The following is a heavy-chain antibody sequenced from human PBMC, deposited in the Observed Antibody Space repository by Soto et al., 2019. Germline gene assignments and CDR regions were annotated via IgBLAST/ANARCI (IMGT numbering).Heavy chain of an antibody. D-gene: IGHD3-16*01. V-gene: IGHV4-59*08. CDR3: ARHAPGGGPGAYYFDS. Sequence: PSETLSLTCTVSGASISSYYWSWIRQPPGKGLEWIGYVYYSGSTNYNPSLKSRVTISVDTSKNQFSLKLTSVTATDTAVYYCARHAPGGGPGAYYFDSWGQGTLVTVSS. J-gene: IGHJ4*02. CDR2: VYYSGST. CDR1: GASISSYY.